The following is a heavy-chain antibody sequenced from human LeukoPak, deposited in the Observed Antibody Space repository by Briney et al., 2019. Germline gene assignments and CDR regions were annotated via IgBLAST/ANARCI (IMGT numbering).Heavy chain of an antibody. D-gene: IGHD6-13*01. CDR1: GYTFTGYY. J-gene: IGHJ4*02. V-gene: IGHV1-2*02. CDR3: ARVGSVAAAGTGGVY. CDR2: INPNSGGT. Sequence: ASVKVSCKASGYTFTGYYMHCVRQAPGQGLEWMGWINPNSGGTNYAQKFEGRVTMTRDTSISTAYMGLSRLRSDDTAVYYCARVGSVAAAGTGGVYWGQGTLVTVSS.